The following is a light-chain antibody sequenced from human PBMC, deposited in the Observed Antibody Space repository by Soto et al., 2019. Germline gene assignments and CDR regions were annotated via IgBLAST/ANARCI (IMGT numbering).Light chain of an antibody. V-gene: IGLV2-14*01. CDR1: SSDIGGYDY. Sequence: QSALTQPASVSGSPGQSITISCTGTSSDIGGYDYVSWYQQYPGKVPKLMIYDVTNRASGVPSRFSASKSGDTASLTISGLQAEDEADYYCSSYTSTSTLVVFGGGTKFTVL. CDR3: SSYTSTSTLVV. CDR2: DVT. J-gene: IGLJ2*01.